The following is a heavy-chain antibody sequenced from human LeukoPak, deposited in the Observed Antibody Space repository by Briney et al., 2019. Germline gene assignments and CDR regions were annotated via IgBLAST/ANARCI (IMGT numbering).Heavy chain of an antibody. CDR1: GGSISSYY. Sequence: PSETLSLTCTVSGGSISSYYWSWIRQPPGKGLEWIGYIYYSGSTNYNPSLKSRVTISVDTSKNQFSLKLSSVTAADTAVYYCVSLEVKDKSFQHWGQGTLVTVSS. J-gene: IGHJ1*01. V-gene: IGHV4-59*01. CDR3: VSLEVKDKSFQH. CDR2: IYYSGST. D-gene: IGHD2-15*01.